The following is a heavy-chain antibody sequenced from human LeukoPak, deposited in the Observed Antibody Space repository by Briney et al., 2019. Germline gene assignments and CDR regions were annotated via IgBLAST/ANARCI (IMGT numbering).Heavy chain of an antibody. CDR2: ISSSSSYI. CDR3: ATETKRGYSYGSPTDGFDI. V-gene: IGHV3-21*01. D-gene: IGHD5-18*01. CDR1: GFTFSIHS. Sequence: PGGSLRLSCGGSGFTFSIHSMNWVRQAPGKGLEWVSSISSSSSYIYYADSVKGRFTISRDNAKHSLFLQMNSLRPEDTAVYYCATETKRGYSYGSPTDGFDIWGQGTMVTVSS. J-gene: IGHJ3*02.